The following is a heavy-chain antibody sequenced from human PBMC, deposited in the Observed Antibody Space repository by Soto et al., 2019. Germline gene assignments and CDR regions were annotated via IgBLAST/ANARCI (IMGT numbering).Heavy chain of an antibody. V-gene: IGHV3-73*01. CDR3: TSSGGIAARPTGGSDFDY. D-gene: IGHD6-6*01. CDR1: GFTFSGSA. CDR2: IRSKANSYAT. Sequence: GGSLRLSCEASGFTFSGSAMHWVRQASGKGLEWVGRIRSKANSYATAYAASVKGRFTISRDDSKNTAYLQMNSLKTEYTAVYYCTSSGGIAARPTGGSDFDYWGQGT. J-gene: IGHJ4*02.